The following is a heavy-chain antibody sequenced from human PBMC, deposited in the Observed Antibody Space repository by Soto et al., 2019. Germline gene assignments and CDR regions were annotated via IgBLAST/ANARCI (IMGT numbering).Heavy chain of an antibody. CDR3: ARGAAAATRFDP. Sequence: PSETLSLTCTVSNYSISDDYYWGWIRQSPGKGLEWIGSISHFGTSYYSLSLKGRVTTSLDTSKNHFSLKLNFVTAADTAIYYCARGAAAATRFDPWGRGILVTVSS. CDR1: NYSISDDYY. J-gene: IGHJ5*02. V-gene: IGHV4-38-2*02. D-gene: IGHD2-15*01. CDR2: ISHFGTS.